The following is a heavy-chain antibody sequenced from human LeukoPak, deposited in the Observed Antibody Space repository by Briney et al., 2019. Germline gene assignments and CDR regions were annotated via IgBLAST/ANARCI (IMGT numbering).Heavy chain of an antibody. V-gene: IGHV4-59*08. Sequence: PSETLSLTCTVSGDSISSYYWSWIRQPPGKGVEWIGYIYYSGSTDYNPSLKSRVTISVDTSKNQFSLKLSSVTAADTAVYYCARHGPLYEYFYYNMDVWGQGTTVTVSS. CDR2: IYYSGST. CDR3: ARHGPLYEYFYYNMDV. CDR1: GDSISSYY. J-gene: IGHJ6*02. D-gene: IGHD5/OR15-5a*01.